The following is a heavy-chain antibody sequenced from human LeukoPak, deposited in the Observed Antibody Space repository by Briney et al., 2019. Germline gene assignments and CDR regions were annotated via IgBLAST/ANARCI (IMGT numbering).Heavy chain of an antibody. J-gene: IGHJ4*02. D-gene: IGHD6-13*01. Sequence: GGSLRLSCAASGFTFSTYAMNWVRQAPGKGLVWVSRITSDGSNTMYADSVKGRFTISRDNVKNTLYLQMNSLRVEDTAVYYCARDSEAVAGDFDYWGQGTLVTVS. V-gene: IGHV3-74*03. CDR3: ARDSEAVAGDFDY. CDR2: ITSDGSNT. CDR1: GFTFSTYA.